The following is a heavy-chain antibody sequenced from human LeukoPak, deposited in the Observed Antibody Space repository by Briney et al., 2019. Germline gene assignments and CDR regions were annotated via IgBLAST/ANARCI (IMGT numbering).Heavy chain of an antibody. D-gene: IGHD3-10*01. V-gene: IGHV3-48*01. CDR3: AKASVYGSGSYIGEVDYYYMDV. CDR2: ISSSSSTI. Sequence: GGSLRLSCAASKFTFSDYGMNWVRQAPGKGLEWVSYISSSSSTIYYGDSVKGRFTISRDNAENSLYLQMNSLRAEDTAVYYCAKASVYGSGSYIGEVDYYYMDVWGKGTTVTISS. J-gene: IGHJ6*03. CDR1: KFTFSDYG.